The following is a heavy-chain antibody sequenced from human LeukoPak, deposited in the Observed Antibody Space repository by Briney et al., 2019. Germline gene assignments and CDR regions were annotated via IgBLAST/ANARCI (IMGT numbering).Heavy chain of an antibody. Sequence: GASVKVSCKVSGRSLAELAMHWVRQAPGKGLEWVGGFDPEEGETFYAQEVLGRVSMTEDTSTDTAYMELSSLTSEGTAVYYCAILPLTVVTPLDVWGQGTTVTVSS. CDR3: AILPLTVVTPLDV. CDR2: FDPEEGET. J-gene: IGHJ6*02. D-gene: IGHD4-23*01. CDR1: GRSLAELA. V-gene: IGHV1-24*01.